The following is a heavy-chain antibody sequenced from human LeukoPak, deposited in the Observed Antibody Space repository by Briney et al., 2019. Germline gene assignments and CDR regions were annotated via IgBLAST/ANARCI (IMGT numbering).Heavy chain of an antibody. V-gene: IGHV1-69*05. J-gene: IGHJ5*02. Sequence: SVKVSCKASGGTFSSYAISWVRQAPGQGLEWMGGIIPIFGTANYAQKFQGRVTMTRDMSTSTVYMELSSLRSEDTAVYYCAGDYRRENWFDPWGQGTLVTVSS. D-gene: IGHD1-26*01. CDR2: IIPIFGTA. CDR1: GGTFSSYA. CDR3: AGDYRRENWFDP.